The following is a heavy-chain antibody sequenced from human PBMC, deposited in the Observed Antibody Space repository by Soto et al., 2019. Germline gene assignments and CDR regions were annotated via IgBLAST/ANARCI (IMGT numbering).Heavy chain of an antibody. D-gene: IGHD5-18*01. CDR2: ISAYNGST. V-gene: IGHV1-18*01. CDR1: GYTFTNFG. Sequence: ASVKVSCKASGYTFTNFGISLVRQAPGPGRAWMGWISAYNGSTYYADSVKGRFTISRDNSKNTLSLQMSSLRAEDTAVYYCVKQDGYRYAFGIWGQGAMVSV. J-gene: IGHJ3*02. CDR3: VKQDGYRYAFGI.